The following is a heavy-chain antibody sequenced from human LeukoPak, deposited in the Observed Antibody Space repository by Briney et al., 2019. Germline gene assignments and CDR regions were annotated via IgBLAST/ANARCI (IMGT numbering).Heavy chain of an antibody. Sequence: SVKVSCKASGGTFSSYAISWVRQAPGQGLEWMGGIIPIFGTANYAQKFQGRVTITADESTSTAYMELSSLRSEDTAIYYCATAANTYNWNYGRAFDIWGQGTMVTVSS. CDR2: IIPIFGTA. J-gene: IGHJ3*02. CDR1: GGTFSSYA. D-gene: IGHD1-7*01. CDR3: ATAANTYNWNYGRAFDI. V-gene: IGHV1-69*13.